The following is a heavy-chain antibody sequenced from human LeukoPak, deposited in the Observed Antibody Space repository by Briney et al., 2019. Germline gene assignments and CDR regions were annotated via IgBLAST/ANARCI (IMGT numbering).Heavy chain of an antibody. V-gene: IGHV3-21*01. CDR1: GFTFATYD. J-gene: IGHJ3*02. Sequence: PGGSLRLSCTASGFTFATYDMSWVRQAPGKGLEWVSSISSSSSYIYYADSVKGRFTISRDNAKNSLYLQMNSLRAEDTAVYYCARDPDIVVALGDIWGQGTMVTVSS. D-gene: IGHD2-2*01. CDR2: ISSSSSYI. CDR3: ARDPDIVVALGDI.